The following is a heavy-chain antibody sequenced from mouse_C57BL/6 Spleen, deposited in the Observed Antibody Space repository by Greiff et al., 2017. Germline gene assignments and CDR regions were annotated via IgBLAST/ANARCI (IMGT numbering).Heavy chain of an antibody. CDR1: GFSLTSYG. D-gene: IGHD1-1*01. V-gene: IGHV2-5*01. CDR3: ATHYYGREDWYFDV. Sequence: VQLQQSGPGLVQPSQSLSITCTVSGFSLTSYGVHWVRQSPGKGLEWLGVIWRGGRTDYNAAFMSRLSITKDNSKGQVFFKMNSLQADDTAIYYCATHYYGREDWYFDVWGTGTTVTVSS. J-gene: IGHJ1*03. CDR2: IWRGGRT.